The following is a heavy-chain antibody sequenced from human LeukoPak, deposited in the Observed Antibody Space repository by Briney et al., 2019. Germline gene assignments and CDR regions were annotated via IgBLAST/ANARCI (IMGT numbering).Heavy chain of an antibody. CDR1: GFTFSSYS. Sequence: GGSLRLSCAASGFTFSSYSMNWVRQAPGKGLEWVSYISSSGSTIYYADSVKGRFTISRDNAKNSLYLQMNSLRAEDTAVYYCARDRKVAGVFDYWGQGTLVTVSS. V-gene: IGHV3-48*01. D-gene: IGHD6-19*01. CDR3: ARDRKVAGVFDY. J-gene: IGHJ4*02. CDR2: ISSSGSTI.